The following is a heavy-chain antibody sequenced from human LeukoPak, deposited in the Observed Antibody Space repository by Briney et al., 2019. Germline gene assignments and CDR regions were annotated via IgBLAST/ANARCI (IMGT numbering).Heavy chain of an antibody. V-gene: IGHV4-34*01. Sequence: SETLSLTCAGHGGSFSGYYWSWIRQPQGKGLEGSGELNHSGSTNYNPSLKSRATISVATSQNQFSLKLSSVTAADTAVYYCARGPGDFWSGYYYAFDIWGQGTMVTVSS. J-gene: IGHJ3*02. D-gene: IGHD3-3*01. CDR2: LNHSGST. CDR1: GGSFSGYY. CDR3: ARGPGDFWSGYYYAFDI.